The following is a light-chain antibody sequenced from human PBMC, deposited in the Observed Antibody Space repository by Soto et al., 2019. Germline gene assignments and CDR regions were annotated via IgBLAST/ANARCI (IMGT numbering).Light chain of an antibody. CDR3: QEYTTYSRT. CDR2: DAS. CDR1: QSISSW. V-gene: IGKV1-5*01. Sequence: DIQMTQSPSTLSASVGDRVTITCRASQSISSWLAWYQQKPGKAPKVLIYDASTLESGVPSRFIGGGSGTEFTLTITSLQPDDFATYYCQEYTTYSRTFGQGTKVEVK. J-gene: IGKJ1*01.